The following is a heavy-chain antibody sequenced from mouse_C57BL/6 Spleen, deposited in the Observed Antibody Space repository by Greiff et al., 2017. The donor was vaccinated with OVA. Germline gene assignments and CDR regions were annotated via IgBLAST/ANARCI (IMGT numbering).Heavy chain of an antibody. D-gene: IGHD1-1*01. CDR3: ARRYGSSHLYWYFDV. CDR1: GYTFTSYW. J-gene: IGHJ1*03. V-gene: IGHV1-64*01. Sequence: QVQLQQPGAELVKPGASVKLSCKASGYTFTSYWMHWVKQRPGQGLEWIGMIHPNSGSTNYNEKFKSKATLTVDKSSSTAYMQLSSLTSEDSAVYYCARRYGSSHLYWYFDVWGTGTTVTVSS. CDR2: IHPNSGST.